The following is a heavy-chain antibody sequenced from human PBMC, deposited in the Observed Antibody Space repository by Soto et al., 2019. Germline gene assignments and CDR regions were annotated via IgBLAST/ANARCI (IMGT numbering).Heavy chain of an antibody. CDR1: GFTVSNFG. CDR3: AKDLDVVMVLSATRGLDV. CDR2: ISYDGRSE. Sequence: QPGGSLRLSCVASGFTVSNFGMHWVRQAPGKGLEWVAGISYDGRSESYVDSVRGRFTLSRDNSKNTLSLQMISLRPEDTGVYYCAKDLDVVMVLSATRGLDVWGQGTTVTVSS. J-gene: IGHJ6*02. D-gene: IGHD2-15*01. V-gene: IGHV3-30*18.